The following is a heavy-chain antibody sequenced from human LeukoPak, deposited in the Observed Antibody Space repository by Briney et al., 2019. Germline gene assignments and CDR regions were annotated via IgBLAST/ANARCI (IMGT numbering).Heavy chain of an antibody. Sequence: GESLQISCKASGYSFTSYWIGWVRQMPGKGLECVGIIYPGDSETRYSPSFQGQVTISVDKSISTAYLQWSSLKASDTAIYYCARHRAATGDDYWGQGTLVTVSS. V-gene: IGHV5-51*01. CDR3: ARHRAATGDDY. J-gene: IGHJ4*02. CDR2: IYPGDSET. CDR1: GYSFTSYW. D-gene: IGHD3-10*01.